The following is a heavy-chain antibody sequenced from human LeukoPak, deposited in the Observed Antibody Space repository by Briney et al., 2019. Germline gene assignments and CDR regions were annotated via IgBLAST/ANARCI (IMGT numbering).Heavy chain of an antibody. D-gene: IGHD1-1*01. CDR1: GYTFTSYY. V-gene: IGHV1-46*01. CDR2: INPSGGST. CDR3: ARDTGLERQSYYFDY. J-gene: IGHJ4*02. Sequence: ASVKVSCKASGYTFTSYYMHWVRQAPGQGLEWMGIINPSGGSTSYAQKFQGRVTMTRDMSTSTVYMELSSLRSEDTAVYYCARDTGLERQSYYFDYWGQGTLVTVSS.